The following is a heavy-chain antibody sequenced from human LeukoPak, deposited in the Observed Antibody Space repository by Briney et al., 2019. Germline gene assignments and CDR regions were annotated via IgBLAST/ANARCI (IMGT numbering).Heavy chain of an antibody. V-gene: IGHV1-69*13. CDR2: IIPIFGTA. CDR3: ARVSGLYCGGDCYPGDY. D-gene: IGHD2-21*02. Sequence: ASVKVSCKASGGTFSSYAISWVRQAPGQGLEWMGGIIPIFGTANYAQKFQGRVTITADESTSTAYMEPSSLRSEDTAVYYCARVSGLYCGGDCYPGDYWGQGTLVTVSS. CDR1: GGTFSSYA. J-gene: IGHJ4*02.